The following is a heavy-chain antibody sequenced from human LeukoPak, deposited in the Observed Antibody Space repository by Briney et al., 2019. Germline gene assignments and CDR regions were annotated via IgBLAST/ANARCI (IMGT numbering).Heavy chain of an antibody. CDR2: ISWDSDSI. J-gene: IGHJ4*02. Sequence: GGSLRLSCAASGFIFDDYAMHWVRQAPGKGLEWVSGISWDSDSIDYADSVKGRFTISRDNSKGTVYLQMNSLRPEDTAVYYCAKDDAWLQYGNWGRGTLVTVSS. CDR1: GFIFDDYA. V-gene: IGHV3-9*01. D-gene: IGHD5-24*01. CDR3: AKDDAWLQYGN.